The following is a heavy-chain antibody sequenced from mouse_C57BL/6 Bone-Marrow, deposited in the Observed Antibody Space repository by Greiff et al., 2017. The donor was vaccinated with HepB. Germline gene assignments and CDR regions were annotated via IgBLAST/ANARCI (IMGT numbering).Heavy chain of an antibody. CDR3: ARHGSSYWFAY. Sequence: EVKLVESEGGLVQPGSSMKLSCTASGFTFSDYYMAWVRQVPEKGLEWVANINYDGSSTYYLDSLKSRFIISRDNAKNILYLQMCSLKSEDTATYYCARHGSSYWFAYWGQGTLVIVSA. V-gene: IGHV5-16*01. J-gene: IGHJ3*01. CDR1: GFTFSDYY. D-gene: IGHD1-1*01. CDR2: INYDGSST.